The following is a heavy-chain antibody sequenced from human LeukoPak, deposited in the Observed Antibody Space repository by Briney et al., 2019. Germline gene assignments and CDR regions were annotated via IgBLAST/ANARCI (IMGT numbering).Heavy chain of an antibody. D-gene: IGHD1-26*01. V-gene: IGHV3-7*01. J-gene: IGHJ4*02. CDR3: ARVGLAGGDYYFDY. Sequence: QPGGSLRLSCAASGFTFSSYWMSWVRQAPGKGLEWVANIKQDGSEKYYVDSVKGRFTISRDNAKNSLYLQMNSLRAEDTAVYYCARVGLAGGDYYFDYWGQGTLVTVSS. CDR1: GFTFSSYW. CDR2: IKQDGSEK.